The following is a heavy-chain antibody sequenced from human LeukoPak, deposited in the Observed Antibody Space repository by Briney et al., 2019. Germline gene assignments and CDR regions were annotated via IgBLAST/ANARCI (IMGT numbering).Heavy chain of an antibody. Sequence: GSSVKVSCKASGGTFSSYAISWVRQAPGQGLEWMGGIIPIFGTANYAQKFQGRVTITTDESTSTAYMELSSLRSEDRAVYYCARGPSQYYYYYYMDVWGKGTTVTVSS. CDR2: IIPIFGTA. V-gene: IGHV1-69*05. CDR3: ARGPSQYYYYYYMDV. CDR1: GGTFSSYA. J-gene: IGHJ6*03.